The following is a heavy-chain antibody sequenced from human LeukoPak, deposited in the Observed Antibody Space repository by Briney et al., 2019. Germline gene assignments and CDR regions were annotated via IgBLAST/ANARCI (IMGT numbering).Heavy chain of an antibody. CDR1: GYTFTGYY. J-gene: IGHJ5*02. CDR3: ARGHIVVVPAATEYNWFDP. D-gene: IGHD2-2*01. V-gene: IGHV1-2*06. Sequence: ASVKVSCKASGYTFTGYYMHWVRQAPGQGLEWMGRINPNSGGTNYAQKFQGRVTMTRDTSISTAYMELSRLRSDDTAVYYCARGHIVVVPAATEYNWFDPWGQGTLVTVSS. CDR2: INPNSGGT.